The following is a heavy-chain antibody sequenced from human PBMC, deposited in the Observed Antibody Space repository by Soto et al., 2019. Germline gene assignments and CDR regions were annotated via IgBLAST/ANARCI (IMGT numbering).Heavy chain of an antibody. CDR1: GYTFTSYG. Sequence: ASGKVSCNASGYTFTSYGISWVRQAPGQGLEWMGWISAYNGNTNYAQKLQGRVTMTTDTSTSTAYMELRSLRSDDTAVYYCARVHCSGGSCYSDYWGQGTLVTVSS. D-gene: IGHD2-15*01. CDR3: ARVHCSGGSCYSDY. V-gene: IGHV1-18*01. CDR2: ISAYNGNT. J-gene: IGHJ4*02.